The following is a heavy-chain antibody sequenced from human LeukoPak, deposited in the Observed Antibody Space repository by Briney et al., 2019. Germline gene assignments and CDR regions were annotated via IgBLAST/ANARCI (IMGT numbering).Heavy chain of an antibody. CDR1: GYTFTSYG. Sequence: ASVKVSCKASGYTFTSYGISWVRQAPGQGLEWMGWISAYNGNTNYAQKLQGRGTMTTDTSTSTAYMELRSTRSDATAVYYCARDFPTEGDYWGQGTLVTVSS. CDR2: ISAYNGNT. CDR3: ARDFPTEGDY. V-gene: IGHV1-18*04. J-gene: IGHJ4*02. D-gene: IGHD1-14*01.